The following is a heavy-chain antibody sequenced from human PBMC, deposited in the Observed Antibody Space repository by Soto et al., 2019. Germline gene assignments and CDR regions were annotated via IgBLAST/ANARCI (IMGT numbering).Heavy chain of an antibody. Sequence: ASVKVSCKASGYTFTSYDINWVRQATGQGLEWMGWMNPNSGNTGYAQKFQGRVTMTRNTSISTAYMELSSLRSEVTAVYYCAITAVYGDYVFYYYMDVWGKGTTVTVSS. J-gene: IGHJ6*03. CDR3: AITAVYGDYVFYYYMDV. CDR2: MNPNSGNT. D-gene: IGHD4-17*01. CDR1: GYTFTSYD. V-gene: IGHV1-8*01.